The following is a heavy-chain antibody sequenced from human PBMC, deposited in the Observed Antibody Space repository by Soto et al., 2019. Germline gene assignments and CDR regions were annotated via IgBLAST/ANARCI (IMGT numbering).Heavy chain of an antibody. CDR3: AKHARCYYYGMDV. CDR2: ISGSGGST. Sequence: GWSLRLSCAASGFTFSSYAMSLVRQAPGKGLEWGSAISGSGGSTYYADSVKGRFTISRDNSKNTLYLQMNSLRAEDTAVYYCAKHARCYYYGMDVWGKGTKFTVS. J-gene: IGHJ6*04. CDR1: GFTFSSYA. V-gene: IGHV3-23*01.